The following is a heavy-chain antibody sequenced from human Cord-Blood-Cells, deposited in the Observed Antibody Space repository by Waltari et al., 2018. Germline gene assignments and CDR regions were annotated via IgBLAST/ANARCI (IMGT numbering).Heavy chain of an antibody. CDR3: ARVQAAAGRRFAFDI. CDR1: GYTFTGYY. V-gene: IGHV1-2*02. Sequence: QVQLVQSGAEVKKPGASVKVSCKASGYTFTGYYLHWVRQATGQGLEWMGWINPNSGGTNYAQKFQGRVTMTRDTSISTAYMELSRLRSDDTAVYYCARVQAAAGRRFAFDIWGQGTMVTVSS. J-gene: IGHJ3*02. CDR2: INPNSGGT. D-gene: IGHD6-13*01.